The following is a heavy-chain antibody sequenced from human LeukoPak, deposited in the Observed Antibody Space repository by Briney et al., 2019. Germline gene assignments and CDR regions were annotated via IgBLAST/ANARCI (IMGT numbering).Heavy chain of an antibody. Sequence: ASVKVSCKASGYPFTGYYMHWVRQAPGHGLEWMGWISPNSGGTNYAQKFQGRVTMTRDTSISTAHMELSRLRSDDTAVYYCARWPMVLNYMDVWGKGTTVTVSS. CDR2: ISPNSGGT. V-gene: IGHV1-2*02. CDR3: ARWPMVLNYMDV. D-gene: IGHD3-10*01. J-gene: IGHJ6*03. CDR1: GYPFTGYY.